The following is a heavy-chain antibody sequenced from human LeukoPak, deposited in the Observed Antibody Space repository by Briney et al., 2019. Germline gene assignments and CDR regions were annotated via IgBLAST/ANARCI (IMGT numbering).Heavy chain of an antibody. V-gene: IGHV1-2*06. CDR1: GYTFTGYY. J-gene: IGHJ4*02. CDR3: AFQNYYSSGSYDY. D-gene: IGHD3-10*01. Sequence: ASVKVSCEASGYTFTGYYMHWVRQAPGQGLEWMGRINPNSGGTNYAQKFQGRVTMTRDTSISTAYMELSRLRSDDTAVYYCAFQNYYSSGSYDYWGQGTLVTVSS. CDR2: INPNSGGT.